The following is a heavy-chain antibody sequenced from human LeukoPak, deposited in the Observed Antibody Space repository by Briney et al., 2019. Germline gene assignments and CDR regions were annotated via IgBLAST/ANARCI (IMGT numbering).Heavy chain of an antibody. CDR1: GFTFSNYA. CDR2: ISYDGSNK. V-gene: IGHV3-30-3*01. Sequence: PGGSLRLSCAASGFTFSNYAMHWVRQAPGKGLEWVAVISYDGSNKYYADSVKGRFTISRDNSKNTLYLQMNSLRAEDTAVYYCARVDDLDAFDIWGQGTMVTVSS. D-gene: IGHD2-2*03. J-gene: IGHJ3*02. CDR3: ARVDDLDAFDI.